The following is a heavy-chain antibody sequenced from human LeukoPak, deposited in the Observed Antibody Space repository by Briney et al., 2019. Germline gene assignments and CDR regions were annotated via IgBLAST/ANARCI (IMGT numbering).Heavy chain of an antibody. CDR3: ATDSMRVVPAARAFDI. CDR2: IYYSGST. CDR1: GGSISSYY. J-gene: IGHJ3*02. V-gene: IGHV4-59*01. Sequence: SETLSLTCTVSGGSISSYYWSWIRQPPGKGLEWIGYIYYSGSTNYNPSLKSRVTISVDTSKNQFSLKLSSVTAADTAVYYCATDSMRVVPAARAFDIWGQGTMVTVSS. D-gene: IGHD2-2*01.